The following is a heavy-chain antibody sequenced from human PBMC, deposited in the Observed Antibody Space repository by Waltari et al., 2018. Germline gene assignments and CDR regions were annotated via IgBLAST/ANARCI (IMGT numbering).Heavy chain of an antibody. CDR1: GYTFSGYY. V-gene: IGHV1-69-2*01. Sequence: EVQLLQSGAELKEPGPTVRISCKVPGYTFSGYYIHWVQQAAGKGLRWMGLGEPEDGETIDADNCQGRVTISADTSTDTAFMDLSSLRSEDTAVVYCATALGDSSSASRPFDFWGQGTMITVSS. J-gene: IGHJ3*01. CDR3: ATALGDSSSASRPFDF. CDR2: GEPEDGET. D-gene: IGHD6-19*01.